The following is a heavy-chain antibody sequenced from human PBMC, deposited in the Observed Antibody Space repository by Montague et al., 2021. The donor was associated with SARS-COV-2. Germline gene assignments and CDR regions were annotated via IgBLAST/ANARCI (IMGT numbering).Heavy chain of an antibody. CDR1: GASFSGYY. CDR3: ARSTVTNAPFGFSNKLRSRYNGMDV. CDR2: INHSGST. V-gene: IGHV4-34*01. J-gene: IGHJ6*02. D-gene: IGHD4-17*01. Sequence: SETLSLTCAVYGASFSGYYLNWIRQPPGKGLEWIGEINHSGSTNYNPSLKSRVTIAVDTSKNQFSLKVTSVTAADTAVFYCARSTVTNAPFGFSNKLRSRYNGMDVWGQGTTVTVSS.